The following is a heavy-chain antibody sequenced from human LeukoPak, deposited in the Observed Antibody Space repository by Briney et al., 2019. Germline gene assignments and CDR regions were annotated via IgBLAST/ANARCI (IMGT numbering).Heavy chain of an antibody. J-gene: IGHJ4*02. Sequence: ASVKVSCKASGYTFTGYYILWVRQAPGQGLEWMGWINTNSGGTNYAQKFQGRVTMTRDTSISTAYMELSRLRSDDTAVYYCARDLHSSSWFAHYWGQGTLVTVSS. CDR1: GYTFTGYY. CDR3: ARDLHSSSWFAHY. D-gene: IGHD6-13*01. CDR2: INTNSGGT. V-gene: IGHV1-2*02.